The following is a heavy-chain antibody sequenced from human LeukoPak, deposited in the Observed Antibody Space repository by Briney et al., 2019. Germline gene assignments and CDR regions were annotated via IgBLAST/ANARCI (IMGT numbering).Heavy chain of an antibody. Sequence: GASVKVSCKASGGTFSSYAISWVRQAPGQGLEWMGGIIPIFGTANYAQKFQGRVTITADESTSTAYMELSSLRSEDTAVYYCVRGGGYCSSTSCYAFDYWGQGTLVTVSS. D-gene: IGHD2-2*01. CDR2: IIPIFGTA. V-gene: IGHV1-69*13. CDR3: VRGGGYCSSTSCYAFDY. J-gene: IGHJ4*02. CDR1: GGTFSSYA.